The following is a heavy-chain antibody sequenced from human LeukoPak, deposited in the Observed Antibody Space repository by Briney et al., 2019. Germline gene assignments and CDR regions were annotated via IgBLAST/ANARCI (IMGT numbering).Heavy chain of an antibody. J-gene: IGHJ4*02. CDR3: AKGVGDYLHYYFDY. Sequence: GGSLRLSCAASGFTFSDYSMNWVRQAPGKGLEWVSSISSSGPSQYYPDSLKGRFSIYRDNAKNSLYLQMHSLRAADTAVYYCAKGVGDYLHYYFDYWGQGTLVTVSS. CDR1: GFTFSDYS. D-gene: IGHD4-17*01. V-gene: IGHV3-21*01. CDR2: ISSSGPSQ.